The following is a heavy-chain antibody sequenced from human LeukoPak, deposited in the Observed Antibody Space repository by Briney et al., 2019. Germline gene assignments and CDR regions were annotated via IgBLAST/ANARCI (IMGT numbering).Heavy chain of an antibody. V-gene: IGHV3-23*01. J-gene: IGHJ4*02. CDR2: VSSNGAKT. CDR3: AKGYYDLLTGYYKESY. CDR1: GFTFSSYA. D-gene: IGHD3-9*01. Sequence: GGSLRLSCAASGFTFSSYAITWVRQAPGKGLEWVSAVSSNGAKTYYADSVKGRFTISRDNYKNMVFLQMNSLRAEDTAVYYCAKGYYDLLTGYYKESYWGQGTLVTVSS.